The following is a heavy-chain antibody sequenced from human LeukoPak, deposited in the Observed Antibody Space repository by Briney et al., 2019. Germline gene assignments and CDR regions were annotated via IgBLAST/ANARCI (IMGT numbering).Heavy chain of an antibody. Sequence: TGGSLRLSCTTSGFSFNTYSMSWVCQAPGKGLEWVSAINDDTPYYTDSVKGRFTVSRDNSRDTLYLHLNSLRAEDTAIYYCAKEYDLWHEQGNWFDTWGQGVLVTVSS. V-gene: IGHV3-23*01. CDR1: GFSFNTYS. CDR3: AKEYDLWHEQGNWFDT. D-gene: IGHD3-3*01. CDR2: INDDTP. J-gene: IGHJ5*02.